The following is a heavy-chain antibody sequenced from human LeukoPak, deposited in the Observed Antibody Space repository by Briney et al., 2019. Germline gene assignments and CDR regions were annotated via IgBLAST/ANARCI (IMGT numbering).Heavy chain of an antibody. V-gene: IGHV3-74*01. CDR1: GFTFSSYW. Sequence: GGSLRLSCAASGFTFSSYWMHWVRQAPGKGLVWVSRINSDGSGTSYADSVKGRFTISRDNAKNTLYLQMNSLRAEDTAVYYCARGYSSSLNRAFDIWGQGTMVTVSS. CDR3: ARGYSSSLNRAFDI. CDR2: INSDGSGT. D-gene: IGHD6-6*01. J-gene: IGHJ3*02.